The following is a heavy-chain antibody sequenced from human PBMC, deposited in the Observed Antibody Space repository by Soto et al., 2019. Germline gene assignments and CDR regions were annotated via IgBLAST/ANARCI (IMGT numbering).Heavy chain of an antibody. CDR1: GFTFSSYG. CDR2: ISYDGSNK. J-gene: IGHJ4*02. V-gene: IGHV3-30*18. CDR3: AKAGGLRFLEPFDY. Sequence: PGGSLRLSCAASGFTFSSYGMHWVRQAPGKGLEWVAVISYDGSNKYYADSVKGRFTISRDNSKNTLYLQMNSLRAEDTAVYYCAKAGGLRFLEPFDYWGQGTLVTVSS. D-gene: IGHD3-3*01.